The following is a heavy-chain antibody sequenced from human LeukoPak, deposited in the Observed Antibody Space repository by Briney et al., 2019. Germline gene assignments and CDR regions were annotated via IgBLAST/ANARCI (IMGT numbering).Heavy chain of an antibody. CDR3: ATVVADPYGMDV. CDR1: GGSISSSSYY. V-gene: IGHV4-39*01. J-gene: IGHJ6*02. D-gene: IGHD5-12*01. Sequence: SETLSLTCTVSGGSISSSSYYWGWIRQPPGKGLEWIGSIYYSGSTYYNPSLKSRVTISVDTSKNQFSLKLSSVTAADTAVYYCATVVADPYGMDVWGQGTTVTVSS. CDR2: IYYSGST.